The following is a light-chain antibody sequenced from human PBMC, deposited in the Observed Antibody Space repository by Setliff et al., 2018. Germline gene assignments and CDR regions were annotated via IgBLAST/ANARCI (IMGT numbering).Light chain of an antibody. CDR2: EVT. Sequence: QSALTQPASVSGSPGQSITISCTGSSSDVGAYNYVSWCQQHPGKAPKLMIYEVTKRPSGVPDRFSGSKSGNTASLTVSGLQGEDEADYYCSSYASSINPYVFGTGTKVTVL. V-gene: IGLV2-8*01. J-gene: IGLJ1*01. CDR3: SSYASSINPYV. CDR1: SSDVGAYNY.